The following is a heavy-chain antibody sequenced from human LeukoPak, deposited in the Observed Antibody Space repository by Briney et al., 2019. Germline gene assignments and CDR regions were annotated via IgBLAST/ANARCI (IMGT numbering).Heavy chain of an antibody. CDR3: ARASYRLLLKGYFDY. D-gene: IGHD2-2*01. CDR2: IYYSGST. Sequence: SETLSLTCTVSGGSISSGGYYWSWIRQHPGKGLEWIGYIYYSGSTYYNPSLKSRVTISVDTSKNQFSLKLSSVTAADTAVYYCARASYRLLLKGYFDYWGQGTLVTVSS. CDR1: GGSISSGGYY. J-gene: IGHJ4*02. V-gene: IGHV4-31*03.